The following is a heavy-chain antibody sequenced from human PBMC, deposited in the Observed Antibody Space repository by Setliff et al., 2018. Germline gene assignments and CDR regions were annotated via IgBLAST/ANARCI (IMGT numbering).Heavy chain of an antibody. CDR3: TSSLVGATYSVYFDY. D-gene: IGHD1-26*01. V-gene: IGHV5-51*01. CDR2: IYPGDSHT. Sequence: GESLKISCKGSGYSFSNFWIGWVRQMPGKGLEWMGIIYPGDSHTRYSPSFQGQVTMSADKSINTAYLQWSNLKASDPAIYYCTSSLVGATYSVYFDYWGQGAVITVSS. CDR1: GYSFSNFW. J-gene: IGHJ4*02.